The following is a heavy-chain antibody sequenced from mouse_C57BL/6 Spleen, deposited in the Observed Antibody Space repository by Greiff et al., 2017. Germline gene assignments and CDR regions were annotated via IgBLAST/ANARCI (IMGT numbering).Heavy chain of an antibody. Sequence: QVQLQQSGPELVKPGASVKISCKASGYAFSSSWMNWVKQRPGKGLEWIGRIYPGDGDTNYNGKFKGKATLTADKSSSTAYMQLSSLTSEDSAVYFCAREDRAMDYWGQGTSGTVSS. CDR3: AREDRAMDY. CDR2: IYPGDGDT. J-gene: IGHJ4*01. V-gene: IGHV1-82*01. CDR1: GYAFSSSW.